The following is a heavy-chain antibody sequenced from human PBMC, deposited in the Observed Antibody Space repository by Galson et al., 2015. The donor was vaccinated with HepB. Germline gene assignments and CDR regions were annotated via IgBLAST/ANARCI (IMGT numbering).Heavy chain of an antibody. V-gene: IGHV3-53*01. J-gene: IGHJ6*02. CDR1: GFNVSSNY. CDR3: ARGPFGIVDGMGV. D-gene: IGHD1-26*01. CDR2: IYSGGST. Sequence: SLRPSCAASGFNVSSNYMSWVRQAPGKGLEWVSVIYSGGSTYYADSVRGRFTIPRDNSKNTLYFQMNSLRADDTAVYYCARGPFGIVDGMGVWGQGTTVTVSS.